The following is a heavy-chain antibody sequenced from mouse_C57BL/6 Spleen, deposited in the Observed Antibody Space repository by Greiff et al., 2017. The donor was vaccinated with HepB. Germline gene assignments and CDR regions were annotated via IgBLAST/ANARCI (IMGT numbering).Heavy chain of an antibody. V-gene: IGHV1-59*01. CDR2: IDPSDSYT. Sequence: QVQLQQSGAELVRPGTSVKLSCKASGYTFTSYWMHWVKQRPGQGLEWIGVIDPSDSYTNYNQKFKGKATLTVDTSSSTAYMQLSSLTSEDSAVYYCARRNGYDYAMDYWGQGTSVTVSS. CDR1: GYTFTSYW. D-gene: IGHD2-2*01. CDR3: ARRNGYDYAMDY. J-gene: IGHJ4*01.